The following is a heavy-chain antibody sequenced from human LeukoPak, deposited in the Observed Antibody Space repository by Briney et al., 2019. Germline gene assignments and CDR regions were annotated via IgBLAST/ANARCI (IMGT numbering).Heavy chain of an antibody. Sequence: SETLSLTCTVSGGSIGSTGYYWGWIRQPPGKGLEWIGSIYYSGSTYYNPSLKSRVTVSVDTSKNQFSLKLSSVTAADTAVYYCARREGRQWFHFDSWGQRTLVTVSS. V-gene: IGHV4-39*01. D-gene: IGHD2-8*01. CDR2: IYYSGST. J-gene: IGHJ4*02. CDR3: ARREGRQWFHFDS. CDR1: GGSIGSTGYY.